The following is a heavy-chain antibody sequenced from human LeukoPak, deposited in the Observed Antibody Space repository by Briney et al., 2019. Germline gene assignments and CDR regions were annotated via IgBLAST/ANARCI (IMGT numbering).Heavy chain of an antibody. CDR1: GYTFTSYY. D-gene: IGHD2-2*01. V-gene: IGHV1-46*03. CDR2: INPSGGST. J-gene: IGHJ4*02. CDR3: TREGCGATSCYTNDY. Sequence: ASVKVSCKASGYTFTSYYMHWVRQAPGQGLEWMGIINPSGGSTNYAQKFQGRITMTGDTSTSTVYMDLSSLRSEDTAVYFCTREGCGATSCYTNDYWGQGTLVTVSS.